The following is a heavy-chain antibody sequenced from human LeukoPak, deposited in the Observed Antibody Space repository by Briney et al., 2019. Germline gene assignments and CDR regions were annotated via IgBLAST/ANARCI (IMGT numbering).Heavy chain of an antibody. CDR2: ISAYNGDT. D-gene: IGHD3-22*01. CDR1: GYTFSSYG. Sequence: ASVKVSCKASGYTFSSYGISWVRQAPGQGLEWMGWISAYNGDTHYAQKLQGRVTMTTDTSTSTVYMELRSLRSDDTAVYYCARGSPPRRNYDSRGYYSYYFDYWGQGTLVTVSS. J-gene: IGHJ4*02. CDR3: ARGSPPRRNYDSRGYYSYYFDY. V-gene: IGHV1-18*01.